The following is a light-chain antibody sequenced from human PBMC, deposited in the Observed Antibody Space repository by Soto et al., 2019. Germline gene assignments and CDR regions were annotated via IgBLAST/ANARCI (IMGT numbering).Light chain of an antibody. CDR1: QSVSSW. Sequence: DIQMTQSPSTLSASVGDRVTITCRASQSVSSWLAWYQQKPEKAPKLLIYKASTLQSGVPSRFSGSGSGTECTLTISSLQPDDFATYYCQQYNSYSWTFGQGTKVEIK. CDR3: QQYNSYSWT. J-gene: IGKJ1*01. V-gene: IGKV1-5*03. CDR2: KAS.